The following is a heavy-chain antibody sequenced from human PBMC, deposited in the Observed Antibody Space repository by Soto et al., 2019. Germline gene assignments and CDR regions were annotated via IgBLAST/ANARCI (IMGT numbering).Heavy chain of an antibody. Sequence: PGESLKISCKGSGYSFTSYWIGWVRQMPGKGLEWMGSIYPGDSDTRYSPSFQGQVTISADKSISTAYLQWSSLKASDTAMYYCARLTFEGRGSGSYYMAPWGQGTLVTVSS. D-gene: IGHD3-10*01. CDR2: IYPGDSDT. V-gene: IGHV5-51*01. CDR1: GYSFTSYW. J-gene: IGHJ5*02. CDR3: ARLTFEGRGSGSYYMAP.